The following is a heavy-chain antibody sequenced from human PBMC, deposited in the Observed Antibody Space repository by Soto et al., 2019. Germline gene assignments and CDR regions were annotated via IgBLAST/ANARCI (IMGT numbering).Heavy chain of an antibody. CDR1: GGSISSYY. D-gene: IGHD3-10*01. Sequence: SETLSLTCTVSGGSISSYYWSWIRQPPGKGLEWIGYIYYSGSTNYNPSLKSRVTISVDTSKNQFSLKLSSVTAADTAVYYCARDQITMVRGARYYYGMDVWGQGTTVTVSS. CDR2: IYYSGST. CDR3: ARDQITMVRGARYYYGMDV. J-gene: IGHJ6*02. V-gene: IGHV4-59*01.